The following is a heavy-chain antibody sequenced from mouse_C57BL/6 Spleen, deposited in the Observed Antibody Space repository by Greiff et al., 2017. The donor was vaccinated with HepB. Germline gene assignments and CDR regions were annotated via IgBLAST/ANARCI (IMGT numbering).Heavy chain of an antibody. J-gene: IGHJ2*01. V-gene: IGHV1-54*01. CDR1: GYAFTNYL. CDR3: ARNSGGSSWDFDY. Sequence: VKLMESGAELVRPGTSVKVSCKASGYAFTNYLIEWVKQRPGQGLEWIGVINPGSGGTNYNEKFKGKATLTADKSSSTAYMQLSSLTSEDSAVYFCARNSGGSSWDFDYWGQGTTLTVSS. D-gene: IGHD1-1*01. CDR2: INPGSGGT.